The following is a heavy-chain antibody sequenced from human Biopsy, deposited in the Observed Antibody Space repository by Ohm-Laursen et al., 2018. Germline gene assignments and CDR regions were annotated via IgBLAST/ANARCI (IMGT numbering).Heavy chain of an antibody. V-gene: IGHV3-21*01. J-gene: IGHJ6*02. Sequence: SLSLSCVASGFSVSSYDMNWLRQARGKGMEWISYISETSSHIYDADSVRGRFTVARDVAKNSLYLQLNSLRVEDTAVYYCARDSSRRAREGGMDVWGQGTTVTVSS. CDR2: ISETSSHI. D-gene: IGHD6-6*01. CDR1: GFSVSSYD. CDR3: ARDSSRRAREGGMDV.